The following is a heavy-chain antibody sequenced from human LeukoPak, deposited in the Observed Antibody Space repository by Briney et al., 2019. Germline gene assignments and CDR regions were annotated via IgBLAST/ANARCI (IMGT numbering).Heavy chain of an antibody. CDR2: ISSSSYI. V-gene: IGHV3-21*01. CDR1: GFTFSSYS. CDR3: VREEMQWDFDY. Sequence: GGSLRLSCAASGFTFSSYSMNWVRQAPGKGLEWVSSISSSSYIYYADSVKGRFTISRDNAKNSLYLQMNSLRAEDTAVYYCVREEMQWDFDYWGQGTLVTVSS. D-gene: IGHD6-19*01. J-gene: IGHJ4*02.